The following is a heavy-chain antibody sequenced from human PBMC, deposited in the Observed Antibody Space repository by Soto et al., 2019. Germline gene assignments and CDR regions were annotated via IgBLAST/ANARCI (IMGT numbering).Heavy chain of an antibody. V-gene: IGHV1-69*13. Sequence: ASVKVSCKASGGTFSSYAISWVRQAPGQGLEWMGGIIPIFGTANYAQKFQGRVTITADESTSTAYMELSSLRSEDTAVYYCARARRLAYCGGDCYPPGWFDPWGQGTMVTVYS. CDR3: ARARRLAYCGGDCYPPGWFDP. CDR2: IIPIFGTA. CDR1: GGTFSSYA. J-gene: IGHJ5*02. D-gene: IGHD2-21*02.